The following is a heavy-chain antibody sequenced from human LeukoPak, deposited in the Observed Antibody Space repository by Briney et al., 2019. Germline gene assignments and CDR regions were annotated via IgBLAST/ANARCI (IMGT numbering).Heavy chain of an antibody. CDR1: GFTFSSYA. D-gene: IGHD5-18*01. CDR2: ISSSHSTI. J-gene: IGHJ4*02. Sequence: GGSLRLSCAASGFTFSSYAMNWVRQAPRKGLEWVSYISSSHSTIYYAGSVKGRFTIYRDNAKNSLYLQMHSLRAEDTAVYYCARDSGYSYGVSAFDYWGQGTLVTVSS. CDR3: ARDSGYSYGVSAFDY. V-gene: IGHV3-48*03.